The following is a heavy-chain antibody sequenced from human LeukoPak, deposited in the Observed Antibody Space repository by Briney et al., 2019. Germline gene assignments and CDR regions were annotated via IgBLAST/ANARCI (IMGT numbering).Heavy chain of an antibody. J-gene: IGHJ4*02. CDR3: ARDLEHCRNIICSNSAY. Sequence: ASVKVSCKVSGYTLTELSMHWVRQAPGKGLEWMGGFDPEDGETIYAQKFQGRVTMTEDTSTDTAYMDLRSLRSDDTAVYYCARDLEHCRNIICSNSAYWGQGTLVTVSS. CDR2: FDPEDGET. V-gene: IGHV1-24*01. CDR1: GYTLTELS. D-gene: IGHD2-2*01.